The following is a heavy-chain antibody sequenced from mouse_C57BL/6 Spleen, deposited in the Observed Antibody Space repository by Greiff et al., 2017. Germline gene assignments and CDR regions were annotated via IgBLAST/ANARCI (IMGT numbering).Heavy chain of an antibody. CDR2: IYPRDGSN. V-gene: IGHV1-85*01. Sequence: QVQLKQSGPELVQPGASVKLSCKASGYTFTSYDINWVKQRPGQGLEWIGWIYPRDGSNKYNEKFKGKATLTVDTSSSTAYMELHSLTSEDSAVYFCARNGNYQAWFAYWGQGTLVTVSA. CDR1: GYTFTSYD. D-gene: IGHD2-1*01. J-gene: IGHJ3*01. CDR3: ARNGNYQAWFAY.